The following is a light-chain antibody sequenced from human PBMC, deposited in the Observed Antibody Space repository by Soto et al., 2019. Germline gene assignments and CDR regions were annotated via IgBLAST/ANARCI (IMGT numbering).Light chain of an antibody. Sequence: DIQMTQSPSSLSASVGDRVTITCRASQSICSYLNWYQQKPGNAPKLLIYAASSLQSGVPSRFSGGGSGTDFTLTISSLQPEDFATYYCQQSYSTPRTFGQGTKLEIK. CDR3: QQSYSTPRT. CDR1: QSICSY. V-gene: IGKV1-39*01. CDR2: AAS. J-gene: IGKJ2*01.